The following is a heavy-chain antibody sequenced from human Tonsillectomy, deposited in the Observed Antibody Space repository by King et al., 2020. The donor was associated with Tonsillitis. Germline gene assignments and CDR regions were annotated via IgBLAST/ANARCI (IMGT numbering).Heavy chain of an antibody. D-gene: IGHD6-19*01. V-gene: IGHV4-4*07. CDR3: ARVGAVAGNYFDY. CDR2: IYTSGST. J-gene: IGHJ4*02. Sequence: HVQLQESGPGLVKPSETLSLTCTVSGGSISSYYWSWLRQPAGKGLEWIGRIYTSGSTNYNPSLKSRVTMSVDTSKNQFSLKLSSVTTADTAVYYCARVGAVAGNYFDYWGQGTLVTVSS. CDR1: GGSISSYY.